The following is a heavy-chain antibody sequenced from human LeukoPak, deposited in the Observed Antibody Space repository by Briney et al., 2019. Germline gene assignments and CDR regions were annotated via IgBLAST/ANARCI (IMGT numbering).Heavy chain of an antibody. V-gene: IGHV4-31*03. CDR3: ARADGVVRGCYFDY. J-gene: IGHJ4*02. CDR2: IYYGGST. CDR1: GASISSGGYY. D-gene: IGHD2-8*01. Sequence: SLTLSLTCTVSGASISSGGYYWSWVRQYPGKGLEWIGYIYYGGSTYYNPSLKSRITISVNTSKNQFSLELSSVTAADTAVYYCARADGVVRGCYFDYWGQGIMVTVPS.